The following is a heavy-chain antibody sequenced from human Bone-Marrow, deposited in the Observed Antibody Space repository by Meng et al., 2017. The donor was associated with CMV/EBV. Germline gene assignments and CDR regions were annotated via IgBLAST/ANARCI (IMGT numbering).Heavy chain of an antibody. V-gene: IGHV4-39*07. CDR3: ARTFNWNYDAFDI. D-gene: IGHD1-7*01. Sequence: SETLSLTCTVSDGSISSSSYYWGWIRQPPGKGLQWIGSINYSGVTRYNPSIKSRVIMSVDTSKNQFSLKLSSVTAADTAVYYCARTFNWNYDAFDIWGQGTMVTVSS. CDR1: DGSISSSSYY. J-gene: IGHJ3*02. CDR2: INYSGVT.